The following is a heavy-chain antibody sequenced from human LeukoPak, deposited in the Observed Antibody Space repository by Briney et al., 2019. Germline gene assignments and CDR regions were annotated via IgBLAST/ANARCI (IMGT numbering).Heavy chain of an antibody. CDR2: IYYSGST. J-gene: IGHJ4*02. D-gene: IGHD3-22*01. V-gene: IGHV4-59*01. CDR3: ARGKRRFSSGLFDY. Sequence: SETLSLTCNISDGSISSYYWSWIRQPPGKGLEWIGYIYYSGSTNYNPSLKSRVTISVDTSKNQFSLKLSSVTAADTAVYYCARGKRRFSSGLFDYWGQGTLVTVSS. CDR1: DGSISSYY.